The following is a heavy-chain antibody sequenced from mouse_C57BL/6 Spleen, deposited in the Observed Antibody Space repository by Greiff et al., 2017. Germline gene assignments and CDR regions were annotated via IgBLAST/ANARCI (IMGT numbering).Heavy chain of an antibody. V-gene: IGHV1-82*01. Sequence: VKLMESGPELVEPGASVKISCKASGYAFSSSWMNWVKQRPGKGLEWIGRIYPGDGDTNYNGKFKGKATLTADKSSSTAYMQLSSLTSEDSAVYFCARRPDSGGAMDYWGQGTSVTVSS. J-gene: IGHJ4*01. D-gene: IGHD3-2*01. CDR1: GYAFSSSW. CDR2: IYPGDGDT. CDR3: ARRPDSGGAMDY.